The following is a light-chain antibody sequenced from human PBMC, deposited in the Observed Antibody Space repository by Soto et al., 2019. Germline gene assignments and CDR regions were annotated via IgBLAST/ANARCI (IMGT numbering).Light chain of an antibody. CDR3: LLSFIGAVV. CDR2: DTS. CDR1: TGAVTSGHY. J-gene: IGLJ2*01. V-gene: IGLV7-46*01. Sequence: QAVVTQEPSLSVSPGGTVTLTCGSSTGAVTSGHYPYWFQQKPGQAPKTLIYDTSNKHSWTPARFSGSLLGGEAALTLSDAQPEDEADYSCLLSFIGAVVFGGGTKLTVL.